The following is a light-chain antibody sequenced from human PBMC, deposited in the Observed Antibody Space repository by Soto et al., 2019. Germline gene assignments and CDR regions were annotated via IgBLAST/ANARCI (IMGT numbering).Light chain of an antibody. CDR3: SSYAGTNNVI. Sequence: QSVLTQPPSASGSPGQSVTFSCTGTSSDIGPYKYVSWYQQHPGKAPKLMIYAVSERPSGVPDRFSGSKSGNTASLTVSGLQAEDEADYYCSSYAGTNNVIFGAGTKLTVL. CDR1: SSDIGPYKY. J-gene: IGLJ2*01. CDR2: AVS. V-gene: IGLV2-8*01.